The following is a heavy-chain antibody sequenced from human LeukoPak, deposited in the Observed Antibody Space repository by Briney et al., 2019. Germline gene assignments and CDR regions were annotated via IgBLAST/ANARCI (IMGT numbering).Heavy chain of an antibody. D-gene: IGHD3-10*01. J-gene: IGHJ4*02. CDR2: INPSGGST. V-gene: IGHV1-46*01. CDR1: GYIFTYYY. Sequence: GASVKVSCKASGYIFTYYYMHWVRQAPGQGLEWMGIINPSGGSTSYAQKFQGRVTMTRDTSTSTVYMELSSLGSEDTAVYYCAMYSMVRGAVVLENDYWGQGTLVTVSS. CDR3: AMYSMVRGAVVLENDY.